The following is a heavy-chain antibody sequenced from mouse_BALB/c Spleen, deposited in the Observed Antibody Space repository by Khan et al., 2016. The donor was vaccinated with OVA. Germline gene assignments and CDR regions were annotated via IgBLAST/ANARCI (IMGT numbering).Heavy chain of an antibody. CDR3: CACAITSHSSGD. V-gene: IGHV1S132*01. J-gene: IGHJ4*01. CDR2: RYPGTGST. D-gene: IGHD1-1*01. CDR1: GYIFTSYW. Sequence: QVQLKQSGAELVRPAASVRLSCKTSGYIFTSYWIHWVKQRSRQGLESIARRYPGTGSTYYNEIFKGKATLTADKSYNTAYMQLRSLTNADSTVYFCCACAITSHSSGDWGHGTSGTVSS.